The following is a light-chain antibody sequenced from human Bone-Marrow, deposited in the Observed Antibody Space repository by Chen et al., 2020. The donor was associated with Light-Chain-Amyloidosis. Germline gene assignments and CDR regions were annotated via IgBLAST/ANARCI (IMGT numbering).Light chain of an antibody. CDR1: RGSIATNY. CDR3: QSYQGSSQVV. Sequence: NFMLTQPHSVSESPGKTVIISCTRSRGSIATNYVHWYQQRPGSSPTTVIYEDDQRPSGVPDRFSGAIDRSSNAASLTISVLKTEDEADYYCQSYQGSSQVVFGGGTKLTVL. V-gene: IGLV6-57*01. CDR2: EDD. J-gene: IGLJ3*02.